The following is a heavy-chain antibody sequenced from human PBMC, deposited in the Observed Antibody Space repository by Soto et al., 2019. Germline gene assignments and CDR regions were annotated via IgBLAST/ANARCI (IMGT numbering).Heavy chain of an antibody. CDR2: INAGNGNT. V-gene: IGHV1-3*01. J-gene: IGHJ4*02. D-gene: IGHD3-22*01. CDR1: GYTFTSYA. Sequence: ASVKVSCKASGYTFTSYAMHWVRQAPGQRLERMGWINAGNGNTKYSQKFQGRVTVTRDTSASTAYMELSSLRSEDTAVYYCARVLEKYYYDDSGPLDYWGQGTLVTVSS. CDR3: ARVLEKYYYDDSGPLDY.